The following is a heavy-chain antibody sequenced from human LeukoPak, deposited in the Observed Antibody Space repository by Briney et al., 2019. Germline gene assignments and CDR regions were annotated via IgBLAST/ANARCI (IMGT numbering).Heavy chain of an antibody. D-gene: IGHD2-2*02. CDR2: INHSGST. Sequence: SETLSLTCAVYGGSFSGYYWSWIRQPPGKGLEWIGEINHSGSTNYNPSLKSRVTISVDTSKNQFSLKLSSVTAADTAVYYCARAQGYCSSTSCYTSWFDPWSQGTLVTVSS. V-gene: IGHV4-34*01. CDR1: GGSFSGYY. J-gene: IGHJ5*02. CDR3: ARAQGYCSSTSCYTSWFDP.